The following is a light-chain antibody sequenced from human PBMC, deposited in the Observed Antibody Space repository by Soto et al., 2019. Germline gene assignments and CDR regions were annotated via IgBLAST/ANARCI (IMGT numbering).Light chain of an antibody. CDR3: QQYGSSPWT. Sequence: EIVLTQSPGPLPLSPGERATLSCRTSQSVSSSDFAWYQQNPGQAPTLLIHVAYSRATGAPDRSSGSGSGTDFSLTISRLEPEDFAVYYCQQYGSSPWTFGQGTKV. CDR1: QSVSSSD. V-gene: IGKV3-20*01. CDR2: VAY. J-gene: IGKJ1*01.